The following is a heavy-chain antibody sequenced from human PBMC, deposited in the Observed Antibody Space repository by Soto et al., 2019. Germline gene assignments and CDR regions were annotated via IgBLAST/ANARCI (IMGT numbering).Heavy chain of an antibody. Sequence: GGSLRLSCAASGFTFSSYAMHWVRQAPGEGLEWVAVISYDGSNKYYADSVKGRFTISRDNSKNTLYLQMNSLRVEDTAVYYCARALGDYGDCWGQGTLVTVSS. D-gene: IGHD4-17*01. V-gene: IGHV3-30-3*01. CDR1: GFTFSSYA. CDR3: ARALGDYGDC. CDR2: ISYDGSNK. J-gene: IGHJ4*02.